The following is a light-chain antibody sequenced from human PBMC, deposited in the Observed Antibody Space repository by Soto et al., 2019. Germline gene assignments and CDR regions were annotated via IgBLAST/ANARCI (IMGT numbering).Light chain of an antibody. J-gene: IGLJ2*01. Sequence: QSALTQPPSASGSPGQSDTISCAGSISDVGGYNHVSWYQQHPGKAPKLLIYEVTKRPSGVPARFSGSKSGNTASLTVSGLQGDDEADYYCSSYAGTNNVIFGGGTKLTVL. CDR3: SSYAGTNNVI. V-gene: IGLV2-8*01. CDR2: EVT. CDR1: ISDVGGYNH.